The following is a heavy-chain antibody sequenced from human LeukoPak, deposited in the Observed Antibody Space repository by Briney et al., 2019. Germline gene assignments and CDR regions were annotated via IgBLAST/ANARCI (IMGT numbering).Heavy chain of an antibody. V-gene: IGHV3-53*01. D-gene: IGHD1-26*01. CDR3: ARVLGGVGATVVHDAFDI. Sequence: GGSLRLSCAASGFTVSSNYMSWVRQAPGKGLEWVSVIYSGGSTYYADSVKGRFTISRDNSKNTLYLQMNSLRAEDTAVYYCARVLGGVGATVVHDAFDIWGQGTMVTVSS. J-gene: IGHJ3*02. CDR1: GFTVSSNY. CDR2: IYSGGST.